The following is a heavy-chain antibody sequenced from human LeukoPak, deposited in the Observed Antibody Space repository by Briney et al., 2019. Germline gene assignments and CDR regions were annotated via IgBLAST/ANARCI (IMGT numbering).Heavy chain of an antibody. CDR3: ARDLGAVTAFDY. D-gene: IGHD4-11*01. J-gene: IGHJ4*02. CDR2: INLNSGAT. CDR1: GYTFTAYY. Sequence: ASVEVSCRASGYTFTAYYIHWVRQAPGQGLEWMGRINLNSGATNYAQKFQGRVTMTRDTSISTAYMELSRLRSDDPAVYYCARDLGAVTAFDYWGQGTLVTVSS. V-gene: IGHV1-2*06.